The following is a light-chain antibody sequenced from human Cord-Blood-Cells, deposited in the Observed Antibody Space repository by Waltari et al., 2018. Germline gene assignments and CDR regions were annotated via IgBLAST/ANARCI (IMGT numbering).Light chain of an antibody. CDR1: QSISSW. V-gene: IGKV1-5*01. Sequence: DIQMTQSPSTLSASVGDRVTITCRASQSISSWLAWYQQKPGKAPKLLIYDASSLESGVPARLRGSGSGTAFTIINISLQPADCAIYECQEYNSYPYNFGQGTKLEIK. CDR2: DAS. J-gene: IGKJ2*01. CDR3: QEYNSYPYN.